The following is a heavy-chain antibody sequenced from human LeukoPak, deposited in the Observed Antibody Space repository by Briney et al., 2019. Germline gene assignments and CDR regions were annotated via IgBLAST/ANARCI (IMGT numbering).Heavy chain of an antibody. CDR2: INSDGSST. CDR1: GFTFSSYW. D-gene: IGHD3-10*01. Sequence: PGGSLRLSCAASGFTFSSYWMHWVRQAPGKGLVWVSRINSDGSSTSYADSVKGRFTISRDNAKNTLYLQMNSLRAEDTAVYYCARGTGYYGSGSYPSRPSNHAFDIWGQGTMVTVSS. J-gene: IGHJ3*02. V-gene: IGHV3-74*01. CDR3: ARGTGYYGSGSYPSRPSNHAFDI.